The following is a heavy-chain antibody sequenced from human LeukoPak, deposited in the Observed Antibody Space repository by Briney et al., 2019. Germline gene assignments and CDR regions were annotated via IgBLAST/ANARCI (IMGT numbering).Heavy chain of an antibody. CDR3: ARESATAAGLTDDY. V-gene: IGHV3-53*01. D-gene: IGHD6-13*01. J-gene: IGHJ4*02. CDR1: GFTVSSNY. Sequence: GGSLRLSCAASGFTVSSNYMSWVRQAPGKGLEWVSVIYSGGSTYYADSVKGRFTISRDNSKNTLYLQMNSLRAEDTAVYYCARESATAAGLTDDYWGQGTLVTVSS. CDR2: IYSGGST.